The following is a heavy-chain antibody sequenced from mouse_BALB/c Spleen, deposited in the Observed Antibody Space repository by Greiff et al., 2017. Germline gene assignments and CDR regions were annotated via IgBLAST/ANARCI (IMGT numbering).Heavy chain of an antibody. Sequence: EVQVVESGGGLVKPGGSLKLSCAASGFTFSSYAMSWVRQTPEKRLEWVASISSGGSTYYPDSVKGRFTISRDNARNILYLQMSSLRSEDTAMYYCARGDYYYFDYWGQGTTLTVSS. D-gene: IGHD2-13*01. J-gene: IGHJ2*01. CDR2: ISSGGST. CDR1: GFTFSSYA. CDR3: ARGDYYYFDY. V-gene: IGHV5-6-5*01.